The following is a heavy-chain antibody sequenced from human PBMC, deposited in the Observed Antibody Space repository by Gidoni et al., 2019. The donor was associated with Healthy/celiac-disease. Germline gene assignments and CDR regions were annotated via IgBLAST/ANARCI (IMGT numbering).Heavy chain of an antibody. CDR1: GFTFSSYG. D-gene: IGHD2-2*02. V-gene: IGHV3-30*18. J-gene: IGHJ5*02. Sequence: QVQLVESGGGVVQPGRSLRLSCAASGFTFSSYGMHWVRQAPGKGLEWVAVISYDGSNKYYADSVKGRFTISRDNSKNTLYLQMNSLRAEDTAVYYCAKDHGLQYQLLYLSGWFDPWGQGTLVTVSS. CDR3: AKDHGLQYQLLYLSGWFDP. CDR2: ISYDGSNK.